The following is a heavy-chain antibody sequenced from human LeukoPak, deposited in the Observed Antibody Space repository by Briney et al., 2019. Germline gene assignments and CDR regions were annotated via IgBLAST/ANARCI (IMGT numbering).Heavy chain of an antibody. CDR2: ISSSSSTI. J-gene: IGHJ4*02. CDR1: GFTFSSYS. Sequence: PGGSLRLSCAASGFTFSSYSMNWVRQAPGKGLEWVSYISSSSSTIYYADSVKGRFTISRDNAKNSLYLQMNSLRAEDTAVYYCARDFYSSSSDSDYWGQGTLVTVSS. D-gene: IGHD6-6*01. V-gene: IGHV3-48*01. CDR3: ARDFYSSSSDSDY.